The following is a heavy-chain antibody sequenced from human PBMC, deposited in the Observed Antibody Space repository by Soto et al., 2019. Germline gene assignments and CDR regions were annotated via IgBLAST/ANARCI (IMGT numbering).Heavy chain of an antibody. CDR2: MNPNSGNT. V-gene: IGHV1-8*01. CDR1: GYTFTSYD. J-gene: IGHJ6*03. CDR3: ARGQVNSHYYYYYMDV. Sequence: GGSVKVSCKASGYTFTSYDINWVRQATGQGLEWMGWMNPNSGNTGYAQKFQGRVTMTRNTSISTAYMELSSLRSEDTAVYYCARGQVNSHYYYYYMDVWGKGTTVTVSS. D-gene: IGHD1-26*01.